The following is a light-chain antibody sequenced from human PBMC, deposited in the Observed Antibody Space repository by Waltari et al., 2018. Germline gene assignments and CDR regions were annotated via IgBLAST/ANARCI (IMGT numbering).Light chain of an antibody. Sequence: DIQMTQSPSSLSASVGDRVTITCRASQSISSYLNWYQQKPGKAPKLLIYAASSLQSGVPSRFSGSVSGTDFTLTISSLQPEDFATYYCQQSYSTFGQGTKLEIK. CDR3: QQSYST. J-gene: IGKJ2*01. CDR2: AAS. CDR1: QSISSY. V-gene: IGKV1-39*01.